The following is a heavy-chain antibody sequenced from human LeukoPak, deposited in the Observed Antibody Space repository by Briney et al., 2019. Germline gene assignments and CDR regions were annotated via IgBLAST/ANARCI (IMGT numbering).Heavy chain of an antibody. CDR1: GYTLTELS. Sequence: ASVKVSCKVSGYTLTELSMHWVRQAPGKGLEWMGGFDPEDGETIYAQKFQGRVTMTEDTSTDTAYMELSSLRSEDTAVYYCATFLAAAGSLWAPGPWGQGTLVTVSS. CDR3: ATFLAAAGSLWAPGP. CDR2: FDPEDGET. V-gene: IGHV1-24*01. D-gene: IGHD6-13*01. J-gene: IGHJ5*02.